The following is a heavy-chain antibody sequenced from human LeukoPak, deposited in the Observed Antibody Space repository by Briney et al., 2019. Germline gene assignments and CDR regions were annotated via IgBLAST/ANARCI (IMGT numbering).Heavy chain of an antibody. CDR2: IIPIFGAA. J-gene: IGHJ5*02. D-gene: IGHD5-18*01. CDR3: ARSEVRGYSYGPRYNWFDP. Sequence: SVKVSCKASGGTFSSYAISWVRQAPGQGLEWMGGIIPIFGAANYAQKFQGRVTITTDESTSTAYMELSSLRSEDTAVYYCARSEVRGYSYGPRYNWFDPWGQGTLVTVSS. V-gene: IGHV1-69*05. CDR1: GGTFSSYA.